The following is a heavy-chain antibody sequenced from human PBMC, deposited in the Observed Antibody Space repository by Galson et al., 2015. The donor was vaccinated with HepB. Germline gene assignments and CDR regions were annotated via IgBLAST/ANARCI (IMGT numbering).Heavy chain of an antibody. D-gene: IGHD2-2*01. CDR2: ISSSGSTI. CDR1: GFTFSDYY. CDR3: ARRYCSSTSCHFDY. Sequence: SLRLSCAASGFTFSDYYMSWIRQAPGKGLEWVSYISSSGSTIYYADSVKGRFTISRDNAKNSLYLQMNSLRAEDTAVYYCARRYCSSTSCHFDYWGQGTLVTVSS. J-gene: IGHJ4*02. V-gene: IGHV3-11*01.